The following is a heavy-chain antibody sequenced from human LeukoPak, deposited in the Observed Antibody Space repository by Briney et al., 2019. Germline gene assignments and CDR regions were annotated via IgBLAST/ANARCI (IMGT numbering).Heavy chain of an antibody. CDR3: ARGLYGDYWFDP. CDR1: GYTFTGYY. D-gene: IGHD4-17*01. V-gene: IGHV1-2*02. Sequence: GASVTVSFKASGYTFTGYYMHWVRQAPGQGLEWMGWINPNSGGTNYAQKFQGRVTMTRDTSISTAYMELSRLRSDDTAVYYCARGLYGDYWFDPWGQGTLVTVSS. CDR2: INPNSGGT. J-gene: IGHJ5*02.